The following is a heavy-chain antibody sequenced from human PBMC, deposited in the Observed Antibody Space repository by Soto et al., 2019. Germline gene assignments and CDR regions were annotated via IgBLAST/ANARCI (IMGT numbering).Heavy chain of an antibody. CDR1: GGSISSLY. CDR2: IYYRGTT. D-gene: IGHD2-8*01. CDR3: ARCMGVSTRPSDSYFAS. Sequence: SETLSLTCTVSGGSISSLYWSWLRQSPGKGLEWIGYIYYRGTTNYNPSLKSRVTISVDTSKSQFSLKLSSVTAADTAVYYCARCMGVSTRPSDSYFASWGQGTLDTAPS. V-gene: IGHV4-59*11. J-gene: IGHJ4*02.